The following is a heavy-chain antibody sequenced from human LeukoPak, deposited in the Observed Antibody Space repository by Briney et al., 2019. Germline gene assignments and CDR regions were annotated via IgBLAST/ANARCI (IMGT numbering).Heavy chain of an antibody. Sequence: SETLSLTCTVSGGSISSGSYYWSWIRQPAGKGLEWIGYISYSGSTNYNPSLSSRVTISVDTSKNEFSLNLTSVTAADTAVYYCARLFYYDILTGYAFDIWGQGTKVTVSS. V-gene: IGHV4-61*10. D-gene: IGHD3-9*01. J-gene: IGHJ3*02. CDR1: GGSISSGSYY. CDR3: ARLFYYDILTGYAFDI. CDR2: ISYSGST.